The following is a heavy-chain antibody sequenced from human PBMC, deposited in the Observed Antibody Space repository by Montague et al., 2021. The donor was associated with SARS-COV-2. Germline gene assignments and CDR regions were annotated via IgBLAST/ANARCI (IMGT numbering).Heavy chain of an antibody. V-gene: IGHV2-70*11. J-gene: IGHJ6*02. CDR3: TWSPYDFFYRNGVDV. Sequence: PALVKPTQTLTLTCTLSGVSLNTRSVCVSWIRQPPGKALEWLARIDWDEDKYYNIFLKTRLTISKDTSKNQVVLTMTNMDPVDTGTYHCTWSPYDFFYRNGVDVWGQGTTVTVSS. D-gene: IGHD3-3*01. CDR1: GVSLNTRSVC. CDR2: IDWDEDK.